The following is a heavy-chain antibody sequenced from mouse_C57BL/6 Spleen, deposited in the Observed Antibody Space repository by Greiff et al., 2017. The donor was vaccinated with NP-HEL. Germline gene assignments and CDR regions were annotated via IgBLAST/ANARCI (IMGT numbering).Heavy chain of an antibody. Sequence: EVKLVESGGDLVKPGGSLKLSCAASGFTFSSYGMSWVRQTPDKRLEWVATISSGGSYTYYPDSVKGRFTISRDNAKKTLYLQMSSLKSKDTAMYYGARRGYGSSYDWFAYWGQGTLVTVSA. J-gene: IGHJ3*01. D-gene: IGHD1-1*01. CDR2: ISSGGSYT. V-gene: IGHV5-6*02. CDR1: GFTFSSYG. CDR3: ARRGYGSSYDWFAY.